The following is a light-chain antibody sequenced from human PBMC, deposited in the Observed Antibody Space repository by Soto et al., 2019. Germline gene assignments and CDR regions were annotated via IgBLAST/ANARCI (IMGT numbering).Light chain of an antibody. CDR2: AAS. CDR3: QQHNSYSWT. CDR1: QGSTDV. Sequence: NQMTQSPSSLSASVGDRVTITRRASQGSTDVLGWNQHKPGKAHKRLMYAASSLQSGVPSRFSGSGSETEFALTISSLQPEDFATYYCQQHNSYSWTFGQGTMVDIK. J-gene: IGKJ1*01. V-gene: IGKV1-17*01.